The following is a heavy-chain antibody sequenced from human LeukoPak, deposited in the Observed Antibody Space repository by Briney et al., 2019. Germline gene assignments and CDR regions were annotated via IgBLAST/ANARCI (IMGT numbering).Heavy chain of an antibody. J-gene: IGHJ6*02. CDR3: ARDQIAAAPYYGMDV. CDR1: GFTFSSYW. CDR2: IKQDGSEK. D-gene: IGHD6-13*01. V-gene: IGHV3-7*01. Sequence: PGGPLRLSCGASGFTFSSYWMSWVREAPGKGLVGVANIKQDGSEKYYVDSVKGRFTISRDNAKNSLYLQMSSLRAEDTAVYYCARDQIAAAPYYGMDVWGQGTTVTVSS.